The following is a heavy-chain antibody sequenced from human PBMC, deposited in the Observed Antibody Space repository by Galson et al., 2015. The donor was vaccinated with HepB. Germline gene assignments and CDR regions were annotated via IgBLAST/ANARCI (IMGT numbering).Heavy chain of an antibody. J-gene: IGHJ4*02. CDR3: AREAYDILTGWELNYFDY. V-gene: IGHV3-74*01. D-gene: IGHD3-9*01. CDR1: GFTFSSYW. CDR2: INSDGSST. Sequence: SLRLSCAASGFTFSSYWMHWVRQAPGKGLVWVSRINSDGSSTSYADSVKGRFTISRDNAKNTLYLQMNSLRAEDTAVYYCAREAYDILTGWELNYFDYWGQGTLVTVSS.